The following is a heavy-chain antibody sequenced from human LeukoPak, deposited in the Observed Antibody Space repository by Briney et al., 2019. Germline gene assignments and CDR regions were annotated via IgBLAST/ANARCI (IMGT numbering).Heavy chain of an antibody. D-gene: IGHD3-9*01. CDR1: GFTFSSYS. V-gene: IGHV3-21*01. Sequence: GGSLRLSCAASGFTFSSYSMNWVRQAPGKGLEWVSSISSSSSYIYYADSVKGRFTISRDNAKNSLYLQMNSLRAEDTAVYYCAKGTVLRYFDWLGYMDVWGKGTTVTISS. CDR2: ISSSSSYI. J-gene: IGHJ6*03. CDR3: AKGTVLRYFDWLGYMDV.